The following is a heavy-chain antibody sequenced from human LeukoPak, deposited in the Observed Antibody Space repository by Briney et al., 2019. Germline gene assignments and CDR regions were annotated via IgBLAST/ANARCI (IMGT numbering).Heavy chain of an antibody. D-gene: IGHD3-10*01. CDR2: INTNTGNP. CDR1: GYTFTSYA. CDR3: ARDRGFDMGDAFDI. J-gene: IGHJ3*02. V-gene: IGHV7-4-1*02. Sequence: ASVKVSCKASGYTFTSYAMNWVRQAPGQGLEWMGWINTNTGNPTYAQGFAGRFVFPLDTSVSTAYLQISSLKAEDTAVYYCARDRGFDMGDAFDIWGQGTMVTVSS.